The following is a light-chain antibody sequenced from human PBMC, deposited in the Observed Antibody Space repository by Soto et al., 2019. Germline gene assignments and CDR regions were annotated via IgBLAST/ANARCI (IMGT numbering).Light chain of an antibody. J-gene: IGKJ5*01. CDR2: GVS. V-gene: IGKV3-20*01. CDR3: QHYGDSPPIT. CDR1: QSVSSK. Sequence: EIEMTQSPATLSLSPGERATIYCWASQSVSSKLAWYQQKAGQAPRLLIHGVSSRATGVSHRFSGSGSGTDLTLTISGLETEDVAMYYCQHYGDSPPITFGQGTRLEIK.